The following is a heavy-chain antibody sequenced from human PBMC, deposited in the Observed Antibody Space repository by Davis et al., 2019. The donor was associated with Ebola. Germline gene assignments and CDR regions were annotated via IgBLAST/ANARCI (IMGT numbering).Heavy chain of an antibody. J-gene: IGHJ4*02. CDR3: ARASRYTSGWYFVDY. D-gene: IGHD6-19*01. CDR1: GGSISSYY. CDR2: IYYSGST. Sequence: MPSETLSLTCTVSGGSISSYYWSWIRQPPGKGLEWIGYIYYSGSTNYNPSLKSRVTISVDTSKKQFSLKLSSVTAADTALYYCARASRYTSGWYFVDYWGQGTLVTVSS. V-gene: IGHV4-59*01.